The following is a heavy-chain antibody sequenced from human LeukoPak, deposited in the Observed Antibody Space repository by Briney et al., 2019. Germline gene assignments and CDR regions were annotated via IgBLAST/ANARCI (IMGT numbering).Heavy chain of an antibody. CDR1: GYTFTNYY. Sequence: EASVKVSCKASGYTFTNYYISWVRQATGQGLEWMGLMNPAGDDAGYAQEFQGRMTLTRDTSVSTVYMELDSLTSEDTAVYYCARGAVTTAVHWHFSLWGRGTLVTVSS. D-gene: IGHD4-17*01. CDR3: ARGAVTTAVHWHFSL. V-gene: IGHV1-8*01. CDR2: MNPAGDDA. J-gene: IGHJ2*01.